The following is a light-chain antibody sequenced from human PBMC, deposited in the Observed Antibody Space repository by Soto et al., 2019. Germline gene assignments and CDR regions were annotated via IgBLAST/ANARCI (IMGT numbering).Light chain of an antibody. J-gene: IGKJ1*01. CDR2: KVS. CDR1: QSLVYSDGNTY. V-gene: IGKV2-30*01. CDR3: MQGTHWPLT. Sequence: DVEMTQSPLSLPVTLGQPASISCRASQSLVYSDGNTYLNWFQQRPGQVPRRLIYKVSNRDSGVPDRFSGSGSGTDFTLKISGVEAEDVGVYYCMQGTHWPLTFGQGTKVEIK.